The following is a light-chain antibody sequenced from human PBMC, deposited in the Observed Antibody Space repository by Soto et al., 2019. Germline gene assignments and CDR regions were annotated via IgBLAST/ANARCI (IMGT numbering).Light chain of an antibody. V-gene: IGKV1-39*01. CDR3: QQSYSAPLS. J-gene: IGKJ4*01. Sequence: DIQMAQSPSYLSASVGDRVTITCQASQSIARFLTWYQQKPGKAPKLLVSDASTLQSGVPSRFSGSGSGTDFTLTINTLQPEDFATYYCQQSYSAPLSFGGGTKVDIK. CDR2: DAS. CDR1: QSIARF.